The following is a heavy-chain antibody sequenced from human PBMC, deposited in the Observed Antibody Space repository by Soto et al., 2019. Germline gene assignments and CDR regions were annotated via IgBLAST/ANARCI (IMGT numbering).Heavy chain of an antibody. CDR3: ARDHFLPDTTDPDDYGDFGSFDY. V-gene: IGHV1-3*01. Sequence: QVQLVQSGAEVKKPGASVKVSCKASGYTFTSYAMHWVRQAPGQRLEWMGWINAGNGNTKYSQKFQGRVTITRDTSASTAYMELSSLRSEDTAVYYCARDHFLPDTTDPDDYGDFGSFDYWGQGTLVTVSS. D-gene: IGHD4-17*01. J-gene: IGHJ4*02. CDR2: INAGNGNT. CDR1: GYTFTSYA.